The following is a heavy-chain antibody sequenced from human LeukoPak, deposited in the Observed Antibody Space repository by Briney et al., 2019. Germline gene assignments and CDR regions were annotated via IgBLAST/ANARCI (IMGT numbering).Heavy chain of an antibody. CDR3: ARRTSNWAFDI. V-gene: IGHV3-9*02. CDR2: TSRNSAAL. Sequence: SMSLSCAASRFKSNSKAMHWVRQTPGKVIQWDSGTSRNSAALVYADSVKGRSTISRDDATHSPCLQLNRLLTADPSLYYCARRTSNWAFDIWGQGTMVTVPS. CDR1: RFKSNSKA. D-gene: IGHD4-11*01. J-gene: IGHJ3*02.